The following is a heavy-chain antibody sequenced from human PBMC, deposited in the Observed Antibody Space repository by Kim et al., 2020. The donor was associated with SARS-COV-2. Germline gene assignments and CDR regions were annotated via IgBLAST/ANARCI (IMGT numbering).Heavy chain of an antibody. D-gene: IGHD3-22*01. Sequence: ASVKVSCKVSGYTLTELSMHWVRQAPGKGLEWMGGFDPEDGETIYAQKFQGRVTMTEDTSTDTAYMELSSLRSEDTAVYYCATVAYRIYDSSGYYGWYFDYWGQGTLVTVSS. J-gene: IGHJ4*02. CDR1: GYTLTELS. CDR2: FDPEDGET. CDR3: ATVAYRIYDSSGYYGWYFDY. V-gene: IGHV1-24*01.